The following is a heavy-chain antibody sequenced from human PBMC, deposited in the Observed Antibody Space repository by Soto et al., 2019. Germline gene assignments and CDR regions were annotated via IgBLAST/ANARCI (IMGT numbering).Heavy chain of an antibody. CDR3: AHIFYGDYADWVDP. CDR1: GFSLTTSGVG. Sequence: SGPTLVNPTQTLTLTCTFSGFSLTTSGVGVGWIRQPPGKALEWLALIYWNDDKRYSPSLKSRLTITKDTSKNQVVLTMTNMDPVDTATYYCAHIFYGDYADWVDPWGQGTPVTVSS. CDR2: IYWNDDK. J-gene: IGHJ5*02. V-gene: IGHV2-5*01. D-gene: IGHD4-17*01.